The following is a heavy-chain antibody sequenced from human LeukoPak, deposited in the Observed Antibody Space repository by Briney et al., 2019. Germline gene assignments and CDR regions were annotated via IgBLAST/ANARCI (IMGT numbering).Heavy chain of an antibody. Sequence: PSETLSLTCAVYGGSFSGYYWSWIRQPPGKGLEWIGEINHSGSTNYNPSLKSRVTISVDTSKNQFSLQLSSVTAADTAVFYCARGRSGYCSGGSCSLSAFDIWGQGTTVTVSS. CDR3: ARGRSGYCSGGSCSLSAFDI. V-gene: IGHV4-34*01. CDR2: INHSGST. D-gene: IGHD2-15*01. CDR1: GGSFSGYY. J-gene: IGHJ3*02.